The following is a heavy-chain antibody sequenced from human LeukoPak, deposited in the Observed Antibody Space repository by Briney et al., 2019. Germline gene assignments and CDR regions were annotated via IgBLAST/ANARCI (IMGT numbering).Heavy chain of an antibody. D-gene: IGHD4-11*01. CDR2: IYPGDSDT. CDR1: GYSFTSYW. CDR3: ARHPTDLYPNYYYGVDV. J-gene: IGHJ6*02. V-gene: IGHV5-51*01. Sequence: GESLKISCKGSGYSFTSYWIGWVRQMPGKGLEWMGIIYPGDSDTRYSPSFQGQVTISADKSISTAYLQWSSLKASDTAMYYCARHPTDLYPNYYYGVDVWGQGTTVTVSS.